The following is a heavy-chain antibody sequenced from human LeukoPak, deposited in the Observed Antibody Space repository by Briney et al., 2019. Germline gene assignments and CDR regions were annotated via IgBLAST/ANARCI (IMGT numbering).Heavy chain of an antibody. CDR1: GYTFTGYY. D-gene: IGHD6-13*01. J-gene: IGHJ6*03. CDR2: INPNSGGT. Sequence: ASVKVSCKASGYTFTGYYMHWVRQAPGQGLEWMGWINPNSGGTNYAQKFQGRVTMTRDTSISTAYMELSRLRSDDTAVYYCASSKWAAGGDYYHYMDVWGKGTTVTVSS. V-gene: IGHV1-2*02. CDR3: ASSKWAAGGDYYHYMDV.